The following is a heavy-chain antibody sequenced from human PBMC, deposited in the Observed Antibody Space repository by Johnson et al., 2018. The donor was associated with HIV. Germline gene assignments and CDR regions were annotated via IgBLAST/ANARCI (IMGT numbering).Heavy chain of an antibody. Sequence: VQLVESGGGLVQPGGSLRLSCAASGFTFRSYDMHWFRQATGKGLEWVSAIGAAGDTSYPGSVKGRFTISRENAKNSLYLQMNSLRAGDTAVYYWARGLGSYSSGYPMLDAFDIWGQGTMVTVSS. CDR1: GFTFRSYD. J-gene: IGHJ3*02. D-gene: IGHD3-22*01. CDR3: ARGLGSYSSGYPMLDAFDI. V-gene: IGHV3-13*01. CDR2: IGAAGDT.